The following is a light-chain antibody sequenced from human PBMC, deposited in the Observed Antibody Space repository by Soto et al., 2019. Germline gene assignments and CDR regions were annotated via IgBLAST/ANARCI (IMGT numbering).Light chain of an antibody. V-gene: IGKV1-5*01. CDR3: LCYITYPWT. Sequence: DIQMTQSPSTLSASVGDRATISCRASQSCRNSLAWYQQKAGKAPTLLIYDASTLQSGVPSRFSGSGSGTEFSLTISSLQPEDFATYYCLCYITYPWTFGQGTKVDIK. CDR1: QSCRNS. CDR2: DAS. J-gene: IGKJ1*01.